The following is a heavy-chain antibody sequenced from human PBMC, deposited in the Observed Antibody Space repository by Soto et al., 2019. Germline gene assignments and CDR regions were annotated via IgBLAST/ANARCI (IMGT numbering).Heavy chain of an antibody. CDR3: AGSQVPAAIPFDY. V-gene: IGHV1-69*13. J-gene: IGHJ4*02. Sequence: GASVKVSCKASGGTFSSYAISWVRQAPGQGLEWMGGIIPIFGTANYAQKFQGRVTITADESTSTAYMELSSLRSEDTAVYYCAGSQVPAAIPFDYWGQGTLVTVSS. CDR1: GGTFSSYA. CDR2: IIPIFGTA. D-gene: IGHD2-2*01.